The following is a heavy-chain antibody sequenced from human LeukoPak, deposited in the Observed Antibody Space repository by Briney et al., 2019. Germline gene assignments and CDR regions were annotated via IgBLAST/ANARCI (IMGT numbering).Heavy chain of an antibody. CDR1: GYTFTGYY. D-gene: IGHD3-10*01. Sequence: ASVKVSCKASGYTFTGYYMHWVRQAPGQGLEWMGWINPNSGGTNYGQKFQGWVTMTRDTSISTAYMELSRLRSDDTAVYYCARSDYGSGFDPWGQGTLVTVSS. CDR3: ARSDYGSGFDP. V-gene: IGHV1-2*04. J-gene: IGHJ5*02. CDR2: INPNSGGT.